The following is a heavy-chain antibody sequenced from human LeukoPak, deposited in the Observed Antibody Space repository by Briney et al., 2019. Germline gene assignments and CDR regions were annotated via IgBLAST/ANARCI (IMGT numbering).Heavy chain of an antibody. V-gene: IGHV3-23*01. CDR3: AKDRLLNCRGDCYIFDY. Sequence: GGSLRLSCVASGFTLISYVMNWVRQTPGKGLEWVSSISGSGDSTFYADSVKGRFSISRDNSKNTLYLQVNGLRTEDTAVYYCAKDRLLNCRGDCYIFDYWGQGTVVTVSS. D-gene: IGHD2-21*02. CDR1: GFTLISYV. J-gene: IGHJ4*02. CDR2: ISGSGDST.